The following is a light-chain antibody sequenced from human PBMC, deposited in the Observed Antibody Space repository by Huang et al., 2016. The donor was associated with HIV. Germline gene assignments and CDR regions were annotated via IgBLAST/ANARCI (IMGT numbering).Light chain of an antibody. J-gene: IGKJ1*01. Sequence: EVVLTQSPATLSLSPGERATLSCRASQSVGSYLAWYQQKPGQAPRLLIYDASNRATGSPARFSGSGSGTDFTLTISSLEPEDFAVYYCQQRSNWPRTFGQGTKVEIK. V-gene: IGKV3-11*01. CDR1: QSVGSY. CDR3: QQRSNWPRT. CDR2: DAS.